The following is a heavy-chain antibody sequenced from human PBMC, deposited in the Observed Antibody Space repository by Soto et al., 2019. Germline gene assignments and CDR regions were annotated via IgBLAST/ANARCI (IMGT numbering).Heavy chain of an antibody. Sequence: QVQLQQWGAGLLKPSETLSLTCAVYGGSFSGYYWSWIRQPPGKGLEWIGEINHSGSTNYNPSLKSRVTISVDTSKNQFSLKLSSVTAADTAVYYCARGPSRYYDSSGYYYYWGQGTLVTVSS. CDR3: ARGPSRYYDSSGYYYY. CDR2: INHSGST. CDR1: GGSFSGYY. J-gene: IGHJ4*02. V-gene: IGHV4-34*01. D-gene: IGHD3-22*01.